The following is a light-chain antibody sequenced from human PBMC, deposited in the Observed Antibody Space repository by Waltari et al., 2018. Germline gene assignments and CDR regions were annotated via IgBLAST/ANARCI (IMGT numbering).Light chain of an antibody. Sequence: EIVLTQSPGTLSLSPGERATLPCRASQSISRYLAWYQQKPGQAPGLLIYAASSRATGIPDRFSGSGSGTDFSLTISRLEPEDFAVYYCQNHERLPAMFGQGTKVEIK. CDR2: AAS. J-gene: IGKJ1*01. V-gene: IGKV3-20*01. CDR1: QSISRY. CDR3: QNHERLPAM.